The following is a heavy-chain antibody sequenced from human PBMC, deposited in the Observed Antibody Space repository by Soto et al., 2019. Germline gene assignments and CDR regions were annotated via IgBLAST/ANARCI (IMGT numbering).Heavy chain of an antibody. D-gene: IGHD3-10*01. CDR2: IKSDGSNI. J-gene: IGHJ4*02. CDR1: GFTFSSYW. Sequence: EVQLVESGGGLVQSGGSLRLSCAASGFTFSSYWMHWVRQAPGKGLVWVSRIKSDGSNINYADSVKGRFTISRDNAKNTLYLQMNSLRAEDTAIYYCARGGFSGSGSFIQGDYWGQGTLVTVSS. CDR3: ARGGFSGSGSFIQGDY. V-gene: IGHV3-74*01.